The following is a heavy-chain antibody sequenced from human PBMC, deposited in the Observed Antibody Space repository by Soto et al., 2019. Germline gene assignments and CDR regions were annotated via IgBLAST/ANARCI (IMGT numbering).Heavy chain of an antibody. CDR2: ISAYNGNT. J-gene: IGHJ5*02. CDR3: ARDAPSGVLRFLEWLSPDSNWFDP. D-gene: IGHD3-3*01. V-gene: IGHV1-18*01. Sequence: ASVKVSCKASGYTFTSYGISWVRQAPGQGLEWMGWISAYNGNTNYAQKLQGRVTMTTDTSTSTAYMELRSLRSDDTAVYYCARDAPSGVLRFLEWLSPDSNWFDPWGQGTLVTVSS. CDR1: GYTFTSYG.